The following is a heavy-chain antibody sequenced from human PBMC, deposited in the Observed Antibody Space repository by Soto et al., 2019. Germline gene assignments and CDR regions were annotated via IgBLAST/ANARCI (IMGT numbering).Heavy chain of an antibody. CDR1: GGTFSSYA. CDR3: ARARRTYYDFWSGRPTDYYYYGMDV. V-gene: IGHV1-69*13. Sequence: ASVKVSCKASGGTFSSYAISWVRQAPGQGLEWMGGIIPIFGTANYAQKFQGRVTITADESTSTAYMELSGLRSEDTAVYYCARARRTYYDFWSGRPTDYYYYGMDVWGQGTTVTVSS. CDR2: IIPIFGTA. D-gene: IGHD3-3*01. J-gene: IGHJ6*02.